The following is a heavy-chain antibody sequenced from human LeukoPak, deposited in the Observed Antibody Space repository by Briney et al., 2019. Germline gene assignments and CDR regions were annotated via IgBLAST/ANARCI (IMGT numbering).Heavy chain of an antibody. CDR1: GGTFSSYA. J-gene: IGHJ4*02. D-gene: IGHD3-22*01. Sequence: SVKVSCKASGGTFSSYAISWVRQAPGQGLEWMGRIIPILGIANYAQKFQGRVTITADKSTSTAYMELSSLRSEDTAVYYCAGGDYYDSSGYYSSGQLDYWGQGTLVTVSS. CDR3: AGGDYYDSSGYYSSGQLDY. V-gene: IGHV1-69*04. CDR2: IIPILGIA.